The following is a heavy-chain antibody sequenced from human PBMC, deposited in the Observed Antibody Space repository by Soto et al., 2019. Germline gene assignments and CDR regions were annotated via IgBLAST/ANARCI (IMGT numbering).Heavy chain of an antibody. V-gene: IGHV3-33*01. Sequence: GGSLRLSCAASGFTFSSYGMHWVRQAPGKGLEWVAVIWYDGSNKYYADSVKGRFTISRDNSKNTLYLQMNSLRAEDTAVYYCARDRGSSGWYRVGAFDIWGQGTMVTVSS. CDR2: IWYDGSNK. D-gene: IGHD6-19*01. J-gene: IGHJ3*02. CDR3: ARDRGSSGWYRVGAFDI. CDR1: GFTFSSYG.